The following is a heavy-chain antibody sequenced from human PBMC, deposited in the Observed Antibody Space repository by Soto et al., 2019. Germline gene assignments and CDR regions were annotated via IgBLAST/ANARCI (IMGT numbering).Heavy chain of an antibody. Sequence: GESLRISCKVSGYTFTIYWIGWVRQMPGKGLEWMGIIYPSDSDTRYSPSFQGQVTISADKSINTAYLQWNSLKASDTAIYYCARPANTVADHFDLWGQGTPVTVSS. CDR3: ARPANTVADHFDL. V-gene: IGHV5-51*01. D-gene: IGHD4-17*01. J-gene: IGHJ4*02. CDR1: GYTFTIYW. CDR2: IYPSDSDT.